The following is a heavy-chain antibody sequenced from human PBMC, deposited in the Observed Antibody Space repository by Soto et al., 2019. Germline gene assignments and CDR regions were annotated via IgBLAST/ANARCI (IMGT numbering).Heavy chain of an antibody. CDR1: GYTFTSYA. J-gene: IGHJ2*01. Sequence: QVQVVQSGAEVKKPGASVKVSCKASGYTFTSYAMHWVRQAPGQRLEWMGWINPGNGNTKNSQKFQGRVTITRDTFASTAYMVLSSLRSEDTAVYYCARGASSVTTFYFDLWGRGTLVTVSS. D-gene: IGHD4-17*01. CDR2: INPGNGNT. V-gene: IGHV1-3*01. CDR3: ARGASSVTTFYFDL.